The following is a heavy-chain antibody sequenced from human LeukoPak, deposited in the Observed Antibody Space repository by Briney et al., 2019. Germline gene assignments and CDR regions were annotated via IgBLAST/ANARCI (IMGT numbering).Heavy chain of an antibody. CDR1: GFTFSSYG. D-gene: IGHD6-13*01. V-gene: IGHV3-30*02. J-gene: IGHJ4*02. CDR3: AKDETLYSSSFDY. Sequence: GGSLRLSCAASGFTFSSYGMHWVRQAPGKGLEWVAFIRYDGSNKYYADSVKGRFTISRDNSKNTLYLQMNSLRAEDTAVYYCAKDETLYSSSFDYWGQGTLVTVSS. CDR2: IRYDGSNK.